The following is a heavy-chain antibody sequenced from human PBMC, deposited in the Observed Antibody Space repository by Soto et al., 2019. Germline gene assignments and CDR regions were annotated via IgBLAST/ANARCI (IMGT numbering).Heavy chain of an antibody. CDR3: ARASLGYSWGEFDC. V-gene: IGHV3-23*01. J-gene: IGHJ4*02. CDR1: GFTLNTYP. D-gene: IGHD5-18*01. Sequence: EVQLLESGGDLVRPGGSLRLSCAASGFTLNTYPMSWVRLAPGKGLGWVSTIGGGGSTFYAASVKGRFTISRDTSKNTMYLQMTSLRAEETAVYYCARASLGYSWGEFDCWGQGALVTVSS. CDR2: IGGGGST.